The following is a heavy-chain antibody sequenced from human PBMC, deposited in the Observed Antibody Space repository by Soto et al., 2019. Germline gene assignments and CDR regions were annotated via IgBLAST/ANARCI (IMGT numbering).Heavy chain of an antibody. Sequence: QVQLVQSGAEVKKPGSSVKVSCKASGGTFSSDTISWVRQAPGQGLEWMGRIIPIVGIPNYAQKFQGRVTITADKSTSTVYMELSRLRSEDTAVYYCARPDYGDYWFFDLWGRGTLVTVSS. CDR2: IIPIVGIP. V-gene: IGHV1-69*02. CDR1: GGTFSSDT. J-gene: IGHJ2*01. D-gene: IGHD4-17*01. CDR3: ARPDYGDYWFFDL.